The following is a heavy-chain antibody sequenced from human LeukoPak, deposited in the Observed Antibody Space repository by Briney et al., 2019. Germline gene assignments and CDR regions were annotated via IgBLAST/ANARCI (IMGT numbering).Heavy chain of an antibody. J-gene: IGHJ6*03. CDR3: ATADFWSGYYYYYYMDV. Sequence: GASMKVSCKASGYTVTGYYMHWVRQAPGQGLEWMGWINPNSGGTNYAQKFQGRVTMTRDTSISTAYMELSRLRSDDTAVYYCATADFWSGYYYYYYMDVWGKGTTVTVSS. V-gene: IGHV1-2*02. CDR2: INPNSGGT. D-gene: IGHD3-3*01. CDR1: GYTVTGYY.